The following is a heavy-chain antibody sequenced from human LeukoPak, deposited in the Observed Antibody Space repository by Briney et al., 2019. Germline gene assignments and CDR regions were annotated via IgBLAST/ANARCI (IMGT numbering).Heavy chain of an antibody. CDR1: GYTFTGHY. D-gene: IGHD3/OR15-3a*01. CDR2: INPNSGAT. Sequence: ASVKVSCKASGYTFTGHYIFWVRQAPGQGLEWMGWINPNSGATNYAQKFQGRVTMTRDTSINTACMELRSLILDDTAVYFCTREDWWGQGTPVTVS. V-gene: IGHV1-2*02. CDR3: TREDW. J-gene: IGHJ4*02.